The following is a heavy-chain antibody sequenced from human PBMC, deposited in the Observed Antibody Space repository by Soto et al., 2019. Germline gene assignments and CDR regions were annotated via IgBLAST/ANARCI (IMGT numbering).Heavy chain of an antibody. Sequence: GESLKISCKASGYNFATYWIAWVRQMPGKGLEYMGIIYPGDSDARYSPSFQGQVTFSADKSISTAYLQWSSLKASDTAMYYCARHGFYGDYASNYFDPWGQGTLVTVSS. CDR3: ARHGFYGDYASNYFDP. D-gene: IGHD4-17*01. J-gene: IGHJ5*02. V-gene: IGHV5-51*01. CDR2: IYPGDSDA. CDR1: GYNFATYW.